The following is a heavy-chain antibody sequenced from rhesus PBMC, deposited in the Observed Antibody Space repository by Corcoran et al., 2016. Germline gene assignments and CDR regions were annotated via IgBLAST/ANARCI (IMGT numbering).Heavy chain of an antibody. J-gene: IGHJ5-1*01. V-gene: IGHV4-173*01. CDR3: AGLFLYRFDV. CDR1: GCSISSTY. CDR2: ISGSGVGT. Sequence: QLQLQESGPGLVKPSETLSLTCAVSGCSISSTYWRLLRPPPGKGLAWIGRISGSGVGTDYNPSLKSRVTISTDASKNQLSLKLSSVTAADTAVYYCAGLFLYRFDVWGPGVLVTVSS.